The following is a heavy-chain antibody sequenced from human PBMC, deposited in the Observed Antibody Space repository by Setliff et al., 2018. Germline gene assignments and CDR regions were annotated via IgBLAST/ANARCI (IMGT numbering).Heavy chain of an antibody. V-gene: IGHV4-34*01. CDR3: ARVLNWFDP. Sequence: SETLSLTCAVYGGSFSGYYWSWIRQPPGKGLEWIGSIYYSGSTYYNPSLKSRVTISVDTSKNQFSLKLSSVTAADTAVYYCARVLNWFDPWGQGTLVTVSS. D-gene: IGHD1-26*01. CDR1: GGSFSGYY. J-gene: IGHJ5*02. CDR2: IYYSGST.